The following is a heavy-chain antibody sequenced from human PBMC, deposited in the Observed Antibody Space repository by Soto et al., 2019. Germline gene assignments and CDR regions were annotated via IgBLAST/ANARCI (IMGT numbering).Heavy chain of an antibody. CDR3: ARADIVVVVAANSIYHDAFDI. J-gene: IGHJ3*02. Sequence: PSETLSLTCTVSGGSISSYYWSWIRQPPGKGLEWIGYIYYSGSTNYNPSLKSRVTISVDTSKNQFSLKLSSVTAADTAVYYCARADIVVVVAANSIYHDAFDIWGQGTMVTVSS. V-gene: IGHV4-59*01. D-gene: IGHD2-15*01. CDR2: IYYSGST. CDR1: GGSISSYY.